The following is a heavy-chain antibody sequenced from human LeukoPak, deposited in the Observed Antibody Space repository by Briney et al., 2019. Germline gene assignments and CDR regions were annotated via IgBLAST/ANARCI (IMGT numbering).Heavy chain of an antibody. CDR2: IYFSGGT. V-gene: IGHV4-39*07. J-gene: IGHJ4*02. D-gene: IGHD3-16*01. CDR1: GDSISSSNCY. CDR3: ARVREWDGGAFDY. Sequence: PSETLSLTCTVSGDSISSSNCYWGWIRQPPGKGLEWIGSIYFSGGTYYNASLKSRVTISVDTSKNQFSLKLSSVTAADTAVYYCARVREWDGGAFDYWGQGTLVTVSS.